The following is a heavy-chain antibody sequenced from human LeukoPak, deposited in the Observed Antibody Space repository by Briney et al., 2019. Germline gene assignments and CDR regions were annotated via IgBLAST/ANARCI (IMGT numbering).Heavy chain of an antibody. D-gene: IGHD3-22*01. CDR1: GGSFSGYY. Sequence: SETLSLTCAVYGGSFSGYYWSWIRQPPGKGLEWIGEINHSGSTNYNPSLKSRVTISVDTSKNQFSLKLSSVTAADTAVYFCARRGGYYYDLFDYWGQGTLVTVSS. CDR2: INHSGST. V-gene: IGHV4-34*01. J-gene: IGHJ4*02. CDR3: ARRGGYYYDLFDY.